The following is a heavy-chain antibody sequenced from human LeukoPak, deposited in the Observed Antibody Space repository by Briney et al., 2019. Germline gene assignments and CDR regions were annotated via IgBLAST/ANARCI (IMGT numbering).Heavy chain of an antibody. D-gene: IGHD3-22*01. Sequence: GGSLRLSCAASGFTFSSYSMNWVRQAPGKGLEWVSSISSSNSYIYYADSVKGRFTISRDNAKNSLYLQMNSLRAEDTAVYYCARGRDSSGYLSESDYWGQGTLVTVSS. J-gene: IGHJ4*02. CDR3: ARGRDSSGYLSESDY. CDR2: ISSSNSYI. V-gene: IGHV3-21*01. CDR1: GFTFSSYS.